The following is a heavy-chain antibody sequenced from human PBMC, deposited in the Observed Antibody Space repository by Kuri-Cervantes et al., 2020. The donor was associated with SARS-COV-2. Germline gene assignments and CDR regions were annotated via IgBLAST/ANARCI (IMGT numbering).Heavy chain of an antibody. J-gene: IGHJ6*03. CDR2: ISCNSGSI. D-gene: IGHD3-3*01. CDR1: GYTFDAYA. Sequence: GGSLRLTCAASGYTFDAYAMPWVRQAPGKGLEWVSGISCNSGSIGYADSVKGRFTISRDNSKNTLYLQMNSLRAEDTAVYYCATRYQDTIFGVVIDYYYKDVWGKGTTVTVSS. CDR3: ATRYQDTIFGVVIDYYYKDV. V-gene: IGHV3-9*01.